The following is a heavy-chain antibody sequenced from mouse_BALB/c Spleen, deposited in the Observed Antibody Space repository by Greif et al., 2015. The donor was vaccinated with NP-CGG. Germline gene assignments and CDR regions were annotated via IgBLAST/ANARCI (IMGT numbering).Heavy chain of an antibody. CDR1: GYTFTDYN. Sequence: SGPELVKPGASVKISCKASGYTFTDYNMHWVKQSHGKSLEWIGYIYPYNGGTGYNQKFKNKATLTVDNSSSAADMGLRSLTSEDAAVYYCARGRGMSVEAWFAYWGQGTLVTVSA. CDR2: IYPYNGGT. CDR3: ARGRGMSVEAWFAY. J-gene: IGHJ3*01. D-gene: IGHD1-1*01. V-gene: IGHV1S29*02.